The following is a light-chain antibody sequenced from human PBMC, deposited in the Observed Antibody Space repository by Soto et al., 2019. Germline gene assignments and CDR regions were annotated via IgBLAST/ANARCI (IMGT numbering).Light chain of an antibody. CDR1: QSVSSSY. CDR2: GAS. J-gene: IGKJ1*01. CDR3: QQYSTSPLT. V-gene: IGKV3-20*01. Sequence: IVLTQSPGTLSLSPGERATLSCRASQSVSSSYLAWYQQKPGQAPRLLIYGASSRATGIPDRFSGSGSGTDFTLTISRLEPEDFAVYYCQQYSTSPLTFGQGTKVDIK.